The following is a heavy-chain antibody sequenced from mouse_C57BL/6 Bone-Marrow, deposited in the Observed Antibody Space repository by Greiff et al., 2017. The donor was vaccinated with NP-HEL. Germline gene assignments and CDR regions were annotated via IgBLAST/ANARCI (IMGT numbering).Heavy chain of an antibody. D-gene: IGHD1-1*01. J-gene: IGHJ2*01. Sequence: QVQLQQPGAELVKPGASVKLSCKASGYTFTSYWMHWVKQRPGQGLEWIGMIHPNSGSTNYNEKFKSKATLTVDKSSSTAYMQLSSLTSEDSAVYYCARKAIYYYGPYYFDYWGQGTTLTVSS. V-gene: IGHV1-64*01. CDR1: GYTFTSYW. CDR3: ARKAIYYYGPYYFDY. CDR2: IHPNSGST.